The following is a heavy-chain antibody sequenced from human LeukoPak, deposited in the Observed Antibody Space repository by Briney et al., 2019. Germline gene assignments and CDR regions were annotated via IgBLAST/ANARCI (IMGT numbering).Heavy chain of an antibody. D-gene: IGHD2-2*01. V-gene: IGHV2-5*01. J-gene: IGHJ5*02. CDR1: GFSLSTSGVG. Sequence: SGPTLVKPTQTLTLTCTFSGFSLSTSGVGVGWIRQPPGKALEWLAVIYWNDDKRYSPSLKSRLTITKATSKNQVVLSMTSVDPVDTATNYCAYRVGQLLSWGQGTLVTVSS. CDR3: AYRVGQLLS. CDR2: IYWNDDK.